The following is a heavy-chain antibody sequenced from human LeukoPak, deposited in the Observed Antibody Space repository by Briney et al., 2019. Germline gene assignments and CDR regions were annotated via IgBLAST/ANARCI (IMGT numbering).Heavy chain of an antibody. Sequence: ASVKVSCKASGYTFTSYYMHWVRQAPGQGLEWMGIINPSGGSTSYAQKFQGRVTITTDESTSTAYMELSSLRSEDTAIYYCGRGDIVVQPAGMPRGTVGRHWGQGTLVTVSS. CDR2: INPSGGST. J-gene: IGHJ4*02. CDR3: GRGDIVVQPAGMPRGTVGRH. CDR1: GYTFTSYY. D-gene: IGHD2-2*01. V-gene: IGHV1-46*01.